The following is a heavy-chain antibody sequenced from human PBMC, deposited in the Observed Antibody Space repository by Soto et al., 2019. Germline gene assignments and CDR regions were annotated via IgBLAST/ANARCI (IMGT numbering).Heavy chain of an antibody. CDR3: ARWTGFGDS. J-gene: IGHJ4*02. V-gene: IGHV3-23*01. D-gene: IGHD3-10*01. Sequence: GGSLRISCAVSGFSLGPYGVTWVRQTPEKGLEWVTGFSGGSGAIFYADSVRGRFTISRDSSTAYLQMNNLRPEDTAVYFCARWTGFGDSWGQGSLVTVSS. CDR1: GFSLGPYG. CDR2: FSGGSGAI.